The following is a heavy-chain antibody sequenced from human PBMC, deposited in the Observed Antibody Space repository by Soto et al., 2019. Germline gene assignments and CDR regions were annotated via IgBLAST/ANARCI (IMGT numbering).Heavy chain of an antibody. CDR3: TTWGDTTEAGTDY. CDR1: GFTFSNAW. J-gene: IGHJ4*02. Sequence: GGSLRLSCAASGFTFSNAWMSWVRQAPGKGLEWVGHIKSKTDGGTTDYAAPVKGRFTISRDDSKNTLYLQMNSLKTEDTAVYYCTTWGDTTEAGTDYWGQGTLVTVSS. V-gene: IGHV3-15*01. CDR2: IKSKTDGGTT. D-gene: IGHD6-13*01.